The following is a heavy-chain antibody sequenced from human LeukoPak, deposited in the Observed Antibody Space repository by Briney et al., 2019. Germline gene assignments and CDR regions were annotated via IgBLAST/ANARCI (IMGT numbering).Heavy chain of an antibody. CDR1: GFTFSSYG. V-gene: IGHV3-30*18. J-gene: IGHJ5*02. CDR2: ISYDGSNK. D-gene: IGHD6-13*01. Sequence: GGSLRLSCAASGFTFSSYGMHWVRQAPGKGLEWVAVISYDGSNKYYADSVKGRFTISRDNSRNTLYLQMNSLRAEDTAVYYCAKGIKGAAGDWFDPWGQGTLVTVSS. CDR3: AKGIKGAAGDWFDP.